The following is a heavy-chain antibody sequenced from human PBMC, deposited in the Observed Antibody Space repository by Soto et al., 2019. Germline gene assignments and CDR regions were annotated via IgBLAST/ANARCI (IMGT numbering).Heavy chain of an antibody. Sequence: WWSLRLSCSASGFTFSSYGMHWFRQAPGKGLEWVAVISYDGSNKYYADSVKGRFTISRDNSKNTLYLQMNSLRAEDTAVYYCARPAEQWLVNGWGQGTLVTVSS. CDR3: ARPAEQWLVNG. D-gene: IGHD6-19*01. CDR2: ISYDGSNK. J-gene: IGHJ4*02. CDR1: GFTFSSYG. V-gene: IGHV3-30*03.